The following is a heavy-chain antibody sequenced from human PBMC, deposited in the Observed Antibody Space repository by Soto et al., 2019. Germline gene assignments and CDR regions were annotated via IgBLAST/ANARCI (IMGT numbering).Heavy chain of an antibody. CDR1: GFTFSNSV. CDR3: AKMVWLGESPGGDF. V-gene: IGHV3-23*01. D-gene: IGHD3-10*01. J-gene: IGHJ4*02. CDR2: ISGSGTTS. Sequence: EVQLLESGGGFIQPGGSLGLSCAASGFTFSNSVMAWVRQAPGKGLEWVSAISGSGTTSFYGDSVKGRFTVSRDNSKDTLYLHLGSLRADDSALYYCAKMVWLGESPGGDFWGQGTLVTVSS.